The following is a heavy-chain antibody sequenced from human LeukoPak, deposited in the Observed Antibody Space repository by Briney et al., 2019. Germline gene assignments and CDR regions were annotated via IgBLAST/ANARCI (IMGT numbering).Heavy chain of an antibody. J-gene: IGHJ3*02. CDR1: GYTFTTYG. V-gene: IGHV1-18*01. CDR2: VSGNNGNT. D-gene: IGHD3-10*01. CDR3: ARGQLPYYYGSGSYQDAFDI. Sequence: ASVKVSCKASGYTFTTYGISWVRQAPGQGLEWMGWVSGNNGNTNYAQKLQGRVTMTTDTSTNTAYMELRSLRSEDTAVYYCARGQLPYYYGSGSYQDAFDIWGQGTMVTVSS.